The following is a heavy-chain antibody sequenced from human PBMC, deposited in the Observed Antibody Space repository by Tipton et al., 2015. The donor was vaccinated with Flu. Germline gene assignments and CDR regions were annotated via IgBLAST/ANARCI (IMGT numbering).Heavy chain of an antibody. CDR2: ISAYSDNT. V-gene: IGHV1-18*01. J-gene: IGHJ4*02. Sequence: QVQLVQSGAEVKKPGASVKVSCRASGYTFKSYGVSWVRQAPGQGLEWMGWISAYSDNTNYAQKFQGRVAMTTDTSTSTAYMELRSLRSDDTAVYFCARDMPQGIVVIPPAKRFDYWGQGTLVTVSS. CDR3: ARDMPQGIVVIPPAKRFDY. D-gene: IGHD2-2*01. CDR1: GYTFKSYG.